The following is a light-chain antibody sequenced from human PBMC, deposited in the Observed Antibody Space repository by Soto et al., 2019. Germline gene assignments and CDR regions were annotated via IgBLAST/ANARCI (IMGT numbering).Light chain of an antibody. V-gene: IGKV1-8*01. Sequence: AIRMTQSPSSFSASTGDRVTITCRASQGISSYLAWYQQKPGKAPKLLIYAASTLQSGVPSRFSGSGSVTDFTLTISCLQSEDFATYYCQKYYSYPFTFGPGTKVDIK. CDR1: QGISSY. J-gene: IGKJ3*01. CDR2: AAS. CDR3: QKYYSYPFT.